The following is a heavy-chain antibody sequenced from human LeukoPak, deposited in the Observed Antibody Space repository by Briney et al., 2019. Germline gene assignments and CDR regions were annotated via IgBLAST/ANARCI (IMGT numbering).Heavy chain of an antibody. CDR1: GGSFSGYY. CDR2: INHSGST. D-gene: IGHD5-18*01. Sequence: SETLSLTCAVYGGSFSGYYWSWIRQPPGKGLEWTGEINHSGSTNYNPSLKSRVTISVDTSKNQFSLKLSSVTAADTAVYYCARLRGYSYGYHNYWGQGTLVTVSS. J-gene: IGHJ4*02. CDR3: ARLRGYSYGYHNY. V-gene: IGHV4-34*01.